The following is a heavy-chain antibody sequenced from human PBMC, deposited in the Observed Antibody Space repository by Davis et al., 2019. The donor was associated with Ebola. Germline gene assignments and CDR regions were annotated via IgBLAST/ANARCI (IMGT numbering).Heavy chain of an antibody. CDR2: ISYDGSNK. Sequence: GGSLRLSCAASGFTFSSYAMHWVRQAPGKGLEWVAVISYDGSNKYYADSVKGRFTISRDNSKNTLYLQMNSLRAEDTAVYYCARGGPYSSSWFGGYFDYWGQGTLVTVSS. V-gene: IGHV3-30*04. D-gene: IGHD6-6*01. CDR1: GFTFSSYA. CDR3: ARGGPYSSSWFGGYFDY. J-gene: IGHJ4*02.